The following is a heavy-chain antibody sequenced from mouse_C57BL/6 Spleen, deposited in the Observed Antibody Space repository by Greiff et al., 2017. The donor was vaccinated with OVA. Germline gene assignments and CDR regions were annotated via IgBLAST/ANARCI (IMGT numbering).Heavy chain of an antibody. CDR3: RFYDDYYYDLWY. Sequence: EVKLVESGEGLVKPGGSLKLSCAASGFTFSSYAMSWVRQTPEKRLEWVAYISSGGDYIYYADTVKGRFTISRDNARNNLYLQMSSLKSEDTDMYYCRFYDDYYYDLWYWGHGTSVTVSS. V-gene: IGHV5-9-1*02. D-gene: IGHD2-3*01. CDR1: GFTFSSYA. J-gene: IGHJ4*01. CDR2: ISSGGDYI.